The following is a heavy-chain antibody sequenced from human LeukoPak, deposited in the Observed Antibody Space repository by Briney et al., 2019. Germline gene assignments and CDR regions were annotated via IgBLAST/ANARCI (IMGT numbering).Heavy chain of an antibody. CDR3: ARDVFGYCSGGSCHAPLFDY. V-gene: IGHV3-30*03. D-gene: IGHD2-15*01. CDR1: GGSINSYY. Sequence: LSLTCTVSGGSINSYYWSWIRQPPGKGLEWVAVISYDGRNKYSADSVKGRITISRDNSKNTLYLQMNSLRAEDTAVYYCARDVFGYCSGGSCHAPLFDYWGQGTLVTVSS. J-gene: IGHJ4*02. CDR2: ISYDGRNK.